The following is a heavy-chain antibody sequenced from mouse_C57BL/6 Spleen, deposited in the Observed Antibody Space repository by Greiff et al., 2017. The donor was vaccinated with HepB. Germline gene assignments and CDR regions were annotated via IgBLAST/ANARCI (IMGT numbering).Heavy chain of an antibody. J-gene: IGHJ2*01. CDR2: ISSGSSTI. D-gene: IGHD2-2*01. CDR3: ASGGYPDC. V-gene: IGHV5-17*01. Sequence: EVKLVESGGGLVKPGGSLKLSCAASGFTFSEYGMHWVRQAPEKGLEWVAYISSGSSTIYYADTVKGRFTISRDNAKNTLFLQMTSLRSEDTAMYYCASGGYPDCWGQGTTLTVSS. CDR1: GFTFSEYG.